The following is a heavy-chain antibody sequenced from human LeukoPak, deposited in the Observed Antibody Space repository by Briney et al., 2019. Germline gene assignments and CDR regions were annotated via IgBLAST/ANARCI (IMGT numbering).Heavy chain of an antibody. CDR1: GGSITTTNY. Sequence: SGTPSLTCGVSGGSITTTNYWSWVRQPPGQGLEWIGEISLSGHTNYNPSLRSRVTMSPDESKNHLSLILASVTAADTAIYYCSRESGPFSPFGHWGQGTLVTVTS. J-gene: IGHJ4*02. CDR2: ISLSGHT. D-gene: IGHD1-26*01. CDR3: SRESGPFSPFGH. V-gene: IGHV4-4*02.